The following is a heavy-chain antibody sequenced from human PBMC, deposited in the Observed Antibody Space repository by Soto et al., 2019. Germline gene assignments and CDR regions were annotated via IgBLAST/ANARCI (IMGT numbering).Heavy chain of an antibody. V-gene: IGHV3-30*18. CDR1: GFTFRRYG. CDR3: AKEFGWELQLSHPYYNSGMDV. CDR2: MSFDGSNK. Sequence: QVQLVESGGGVVQPGRSLRLSCAASGFTFRRYGMHWVRQAPGKGREWVARMSFDGSNKDYAYSVRGRFTISRDNSKSTLYLQMDILRTEDTAVYYCAKEFGWELQLSHPYYNSGMDVWGQGTTVTVSS. J-gene: IGHJ6*02. D-gene: IGHD1-1*01.